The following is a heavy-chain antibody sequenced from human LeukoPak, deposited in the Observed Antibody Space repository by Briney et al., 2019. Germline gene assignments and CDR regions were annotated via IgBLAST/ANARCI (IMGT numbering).Heavy chain of an antibody. D-gene: IGHD2-15*01. J-gene: IGHJ2*01. CDR1: GFTFDDYA. Sequence: GGSLRLSCAASGFTFDDYAMSWVRQAPGKGLEWVSGINWSGVSTGYADSVKGRFTISRDNTKNSLFLQMNGLRAEDTAFYYCTKGKDTLNPYWYFDVWGRGTLVTVSS. CDR2: INWSGVST. CDR3: TKGKDTLNPYWYFDV. V-gene: IGHV3-20*04.